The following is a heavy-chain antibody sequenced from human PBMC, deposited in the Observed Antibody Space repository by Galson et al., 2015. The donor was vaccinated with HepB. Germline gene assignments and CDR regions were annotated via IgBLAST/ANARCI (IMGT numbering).Heavy chain of an antibody. Sequence: QSGAEVTKPGESLKISCKGSGSSFTSYWIGWVRQMPGKGLEWMGIIYPGDSDTRYSPSFQGQVTISADKSISTAYLQWSSLKASDTAMYYCARQAYCSSTSCSYDYWGQGTLVTVSS. CDR1: GSSFTSYW. CDR3: ARQAYCSSTSCSYDY. CDR2: IYPGDSDT. J-gene: IGHJ4*02. V-gene: IGHV5-51*01. D-gene: IGHD2-2*01.